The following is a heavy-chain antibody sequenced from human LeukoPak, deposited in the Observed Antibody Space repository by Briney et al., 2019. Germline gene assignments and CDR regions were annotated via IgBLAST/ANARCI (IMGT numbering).Heavy chain of an antibody. V-gene: IGHV1-69*13. J-gene: IGHJ5*02. CDR3: ARDHTMVVAANNWFDP. CDR2: VIPIFGTA. Sequence: SVKVSCKASGGTFSSYAISWVRQAPGQGLEWMGGVIPIFGTANYAQKFQSRVTITADESTRTAYMELSSLRSEDTAVYYCARDHTMVVAANNWFDPWGQGTLVTVSS. CDR1: GGTFSSYA. D-gene: IGHD2-15*01.